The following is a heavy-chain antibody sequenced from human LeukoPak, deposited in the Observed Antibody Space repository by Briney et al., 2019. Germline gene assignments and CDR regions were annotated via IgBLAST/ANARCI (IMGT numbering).Heavy chain of an antibody. J-gene: IGHJ4*02. V-gene: IGHV1-8*01. Sequence: ASVKVSCKASGYTFTSYDINWVRQATGQGLEWMGWMNPNSGNTGYAQKFQGRVTMTRNASISTAYMELSSLRSEDTAVYYCARAPSRGYCSSSSCYIGFWGQGTLVTVSS. CDR1: GYTFTSYD. CDR3: ARAPSRGYCSSSSCYIGF. CDR2: MNPNSGNT. D-gene: IGHD2-2*02.